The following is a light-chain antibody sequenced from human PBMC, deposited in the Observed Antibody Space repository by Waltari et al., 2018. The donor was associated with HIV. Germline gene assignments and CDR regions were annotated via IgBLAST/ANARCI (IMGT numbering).Light chain of an antibody. Sequence: QSVLTQPPSASGTTGQRVTISCSGSSSNIGSNSVYWYQQLPGPAPKLLIYRDNQRLSGVPDRFSGSKSGTSASLAISGLRSDDEADYYCATWDDSLSGVVFGGGTKVTVL. V-gene: IGLV1-47*01. J-gene: IGLJ2*01. CDR3: ATWDDSLSGVV. CDR2: RDN. CDR1: SSNIGSNS.